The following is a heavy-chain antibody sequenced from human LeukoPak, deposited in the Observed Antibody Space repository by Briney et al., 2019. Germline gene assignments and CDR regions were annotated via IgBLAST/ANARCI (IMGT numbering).Heavy chain of an antibody. J-gene: IGHJ4*02. D-gene: IGHD5-12*01. CDR1: GFTFSDYY. CDR3: ARDPLGYSGYNYDDY. CDR2: ISSSGTTI. Sequence: GGSLRLSCAASGFTFSDYYMSWIRQAPGKGLEWVSYISSSGTTIYYAGSVRGRFTISRDNAKNSLYLQMSSLRAEDTAVSYCARDPLGYSGYNYDDYWGQGTLVTVSS. V-gene: IGHV3-11*01.